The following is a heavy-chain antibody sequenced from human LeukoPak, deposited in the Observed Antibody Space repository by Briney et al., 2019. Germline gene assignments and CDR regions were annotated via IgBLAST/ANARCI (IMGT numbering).Heavy chain of an antibody. Sequence: KTSETLSLTCIVSGGSISNFYWNWIRQSPGKGLEWIGHIHYSGTTKYNPSLKNRVTISQDTSKNQFSLKLSSVTAADTAVYYCARGSGWLTAAWGQGTLVTVFS. D-gene: IGHD2-21*02. CDR3: ARGSGWLTAA. J-gene: IGHJ5*02. CDR2: IHYSGTT. V-gene: IGHV4-59*01. CDR1: GGSISNFY.